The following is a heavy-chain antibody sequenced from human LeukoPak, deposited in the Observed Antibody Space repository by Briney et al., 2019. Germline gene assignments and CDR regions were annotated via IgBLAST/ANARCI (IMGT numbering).Heavy chain of an antibody. CDR1: GFTFSYYT. Sequence: AESLRLSCAASGFTFSYYTMNWVRQAAGKGLEWVGSIQSSTTHTYYAVSVKGRFTITRDNAKNSLYLQMNSLRAEDTAVYYCARDQTSGSYFDGDAFDIWRQGTMVTASS. CDR2: IQSSTTHT. V-gene: IGHV3-21*01. CDR3: ARDQTSGSYFDGDAFDI. J-gene: IGHJ3*02. D-gene: IGHD1-26*01.